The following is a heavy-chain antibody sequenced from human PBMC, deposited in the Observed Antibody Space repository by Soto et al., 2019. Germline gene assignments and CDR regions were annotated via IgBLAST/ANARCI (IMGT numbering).Heavy chain of an antibody. CDR1: GGSFSGYY. CDR2: INHSGST. Sequence: SETLSLTCAVYGGSFSGYYWSWIRQPPGKGLEWMGEINHSGSTNYNPSLKSRVTISVDTSKNQFSLKLSSVTAADTAVYYCAREPLPYCSGGSCYSSGVWFDPWGQGTLV. V-gene: IGHV4-34*01. CDR3: AREPLPYCSGGSCYSSGVWFDP. D-gene: IGHD2-15*01. J-gene: IGHJ5*02.